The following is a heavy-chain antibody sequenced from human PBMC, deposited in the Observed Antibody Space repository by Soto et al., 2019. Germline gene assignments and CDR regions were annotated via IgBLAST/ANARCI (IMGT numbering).Heavy chain of an antibody. CDR3: ASLSSGWYVGYGRVPYYFDY. CDR2: IYYSGST. D-gene: IGHD6-19*01. J-gene: IGHJ4*02. CDR1: GGSISSSSYY. Sequence: QLQLQESGPGLVKPSETLSLTCTVSGGSISSSSYYWGWIRQPPGKGLEWIGSIYYSGSTYYNPSLKSRVTISVDTAKNQFSLKLSSVTAAGTAVYYCASLSSGWYVGYGRVPYYFDYWGQGTLVTVSS. V-gene: IGHV4-39*01.